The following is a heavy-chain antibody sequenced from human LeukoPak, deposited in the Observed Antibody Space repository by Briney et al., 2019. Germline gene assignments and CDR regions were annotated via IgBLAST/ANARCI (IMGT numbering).Heavy chain of an antibody. V-gene: IGHV3-74*01. CDR2: ITSDGYDT. Sequence: GESLKISCAASGFTFSSYWMHWVRQAPGKGLLWVSRITSDGYDTSYADSVKGRFTIARDNAKNTLYMQMTSLRVEDTAVYYCARVYCSGGSCDPFDSWGQGTLVTVSS. J-gene: IGHJ4*02. D-gene: IGHD2-15*01. CDR3: ARVYCSGGSCDPFDS. CDR1: GFTFSSYW.